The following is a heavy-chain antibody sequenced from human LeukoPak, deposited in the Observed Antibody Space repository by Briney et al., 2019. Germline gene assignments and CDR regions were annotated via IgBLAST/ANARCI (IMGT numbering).Heavy chain of an antibody. CDR1: GYTFTSYG. Sequence: ASGMVSCKTSGYTFTSYGISWVRQAPGQGLERMGWISAYNGNTNYAQKVQGRVTMTTDTSTSTAYMELRSLRSDDTAVYYCARNLIPVQLVVNFWGQGTLVTVSS. D-gene: IGHD6-13*01. CDR2: ISAYNGNT. V-gene: IGHV1-18*01. CDR3: ARNLIPVQLVVNF. J-gene: IGHJ4*02.